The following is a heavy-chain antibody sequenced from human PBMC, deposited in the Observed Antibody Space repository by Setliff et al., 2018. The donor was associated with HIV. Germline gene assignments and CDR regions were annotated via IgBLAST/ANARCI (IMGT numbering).Heavy chain of an antibody. D-gene: IGHD2-15*01. Sequence: GGSLRLSCAASGFTFSDHYMSWIRQAPGKGLEWVSGLSSNSASIGYADTVKGRFTISRDNAQNSLYLQMNSLRAEDTAVYYCAREVVVVVATTDAFDIWGQGTMVTVSS. J-gene: IGHJ3*02. CDR3: AREVVVVVATTDAFDI. CDR2: LSSNSASI. CDR1: GFTFSDHY. V-gene: IGHV3-11*05.